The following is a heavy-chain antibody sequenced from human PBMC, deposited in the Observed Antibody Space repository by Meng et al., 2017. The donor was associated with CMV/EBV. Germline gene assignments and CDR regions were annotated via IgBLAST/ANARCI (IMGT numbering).Heavy chain of an antibody. CDR1: GGSISTSSYY. D-gene: IGHD3-3*01. Sequence: SETLSLTCTVSGGSISTSSYYWGWIRQPPGKGLGWIGSIYYSGSTYYNPSLKSRVTISVDTSKNQFSLKLSSVTAADTAVYYCARGHGGIFGVVIGGYWFDPWGQGTLVTVSS. CDR3: ARGHGGIFGVVIGGYWFDP. CDR2: IYYSGST. V-gene: IGHV4-39*07. J-gene: IGHJ5*02.